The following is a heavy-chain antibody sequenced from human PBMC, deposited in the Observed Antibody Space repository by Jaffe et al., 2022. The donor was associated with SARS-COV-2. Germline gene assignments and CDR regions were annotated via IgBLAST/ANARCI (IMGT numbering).Heavy chain of an antibody. Sequence: EVQLVESGGGLVKPGGSLRLSCAASGFTFSNAWMSWVRQAPGKGLEWVGRIKSKTDGGTTDYAAPVKGRFTISRDDSKNTLYLQMNSLKTEDTAVYYCTTGGQQLAPEGYFDYWGQGTLVTVSS. CDR2: IKSKTDGGTT. CDR3: TTGGQQLAPEGYFDY. CDR1: GFTFSNAW. J-gene: IGHJ4*02. V-gene: IGHV3-15*01. D-gene: IGHD6-13*01.